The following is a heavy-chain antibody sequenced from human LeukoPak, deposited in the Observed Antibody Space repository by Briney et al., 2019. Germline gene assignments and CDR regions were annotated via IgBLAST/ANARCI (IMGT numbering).Heavy chain of an antibody. J-gene: IGHJ4*02. Sequence: SETLSLTCTVSGGSISSDYWSWIRQPPGKGLEWIGYIYYRGSTNYNPSLKSRVTISVDTSKNQFSLKLSSVTAADTAVYYCARERYSGSYPFDYWGQGTLVTVSS. V-gene: IGHV4-59*12. CDR1: GGSISSDY. D-gene: IGHD1-26*01. CDR3: ARERYSGSYPFDY. CDR2: IYYRGST.